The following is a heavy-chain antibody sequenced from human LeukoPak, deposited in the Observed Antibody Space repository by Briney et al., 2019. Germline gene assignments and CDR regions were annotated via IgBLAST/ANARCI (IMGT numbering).Heavy chain of an antibody. CDR1: GFTFSSYD. J-gene: IGHJ3*02. CDR2: IGTAGDT. D-gene: IGHD3-22*01. CDR3: ARVIAVVIGDAFDI. Sequence: GGSLRLSCAASGFTFSSYDMHWVRHATGKGLEWVSAIGTAGDTYYPGSVKGRFTISRENAKNSLYLQMNSLRAGDTAVYYCARVIAVVIGDAFDIWGQGTMVTVSS. V-gene: IGHV3-13*01.